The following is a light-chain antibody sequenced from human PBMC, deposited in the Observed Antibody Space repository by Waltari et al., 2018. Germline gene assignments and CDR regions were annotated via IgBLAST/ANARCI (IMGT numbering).Light chain of an antibody. CDR1: QSVSSY. CDR2: DAS. CDR3: QQRRDWPPFT. V-gene: IGKV3-11*01. J-gene: IGKJ3*01. Sequence: EIVLTQSPATLSLSPGERATLSCRASQSVSSYLAWYQQKPGQPPRLLTWDASNRATGIPARFSGRGSGTDFTLTISSLEPEDFAVYYCQQRRDWPPFTFGPGTKVDI.